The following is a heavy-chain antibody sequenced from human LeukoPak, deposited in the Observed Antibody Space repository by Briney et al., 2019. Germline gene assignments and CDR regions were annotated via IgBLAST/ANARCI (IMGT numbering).Heavy chain of an antibody. CDR2: ISAYNGNT. Sequence: ASVKVSCKASGYTFTNYGINWVRQAPGQGLEWMGWISAYNGNTNYAQKLQGRVTMTTDTSTSTAYMELRSLRSDDTAVYYCARDSSGYYSWRYFDYWGQGTLVTVSS. CDR1: GYTFTNYG. V-gene: IGHV1-18*01. CDR3: ARDSSGYYSWRYFDY. J-gene: IGHJ4*03. D-gene: IGHD3-22*01.